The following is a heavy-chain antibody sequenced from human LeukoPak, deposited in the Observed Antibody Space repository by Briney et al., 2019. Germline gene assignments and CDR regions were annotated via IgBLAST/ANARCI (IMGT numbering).Heavy chain of an antibody. D-gene: IGHD5-12*01. CDR3: AREISGYDFLLFTRRHSNWFDP. V-gene: IGHV4-39*02. Sequence: SETLSLTCTVSGGSISSSSYYWGWIRQPPGKGLEWIGSIYYSGSTYYNPSLKSRVTISVDTSKNQFSLQLNSVTPEDTAVYYCAREISGYDFLLFTRRHSNWFDPWGQGTLVTVSS. J-gene: IGHJ5*02. CDR2: IYYSGST. CDR1: GGSISSSSYY.